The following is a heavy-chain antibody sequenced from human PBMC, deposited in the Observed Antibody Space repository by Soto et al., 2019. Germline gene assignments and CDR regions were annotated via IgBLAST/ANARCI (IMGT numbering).Heavy chain of an antibody. Sequence: QVQLVQSGAEVKKPGASVKVSCEASGGTFNSYTINWVRQAPGRGLEWVGQVVPMYDSVNYAENFQGRVTITADKSTKTAYMELTSLRSEDTAVYYCARSRAAAPPRVGMDVWGQGTTVTVSS. CDR1: GGTFNSYT. V-gene: IGHV1-69*06. D-gene: IGHD6-13*01. CDR2: VVPMYDSV. CDR3: ARSRAAAPPRVGMDV. J-gene: IGHJ6*02.